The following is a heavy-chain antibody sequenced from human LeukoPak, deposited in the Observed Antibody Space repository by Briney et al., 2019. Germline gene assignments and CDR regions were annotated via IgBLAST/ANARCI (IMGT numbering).Heavy chain of an antibody. J-gene: IGHJ6*03. D-gene: IGHD2/OR15-2a*01. CDR2: ISGSGGST. CDR1: GFTFSSYA. CDR3: AKAPLLYMDV. V-gene: IGHV3-23*01. Sequence: GGSLRLSGAASGFTFSSYAMSWVGKAPGKGLEWVSAISGSGGSTYYADSVKGRYTISRDNSKNTLYLQMNSLRAEDTAVYYCAKAPLLYMDVWGKGTTVTVSS.